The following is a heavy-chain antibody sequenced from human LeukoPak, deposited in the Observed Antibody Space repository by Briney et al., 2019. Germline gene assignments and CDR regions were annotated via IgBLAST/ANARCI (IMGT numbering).Heavy chain of an antibody. D-gene: IGHD2-2*02. CDR1: GFTFSSYG. J-gene: IGHJ4*02. Sequence: PGGSLRLSCAASGFTFSSYGIHWVRQAPGKGLGGVAFIRYDGNNKYYADSVKGRFTISRDNSKNTLYLQMSSLRAEDTAVYYCAKDGGDIVVVPAAIYGGYYFDYWGQGTLVTVSS. CDR3: AKDGGDIVVVPAAIYGGYYFDY. V-gene: IGHV3-30*02. CDR2: IRYDGNNK.